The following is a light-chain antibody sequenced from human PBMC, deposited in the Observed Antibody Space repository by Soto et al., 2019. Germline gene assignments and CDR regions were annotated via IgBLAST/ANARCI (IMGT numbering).Light chain of an antibody. CDR2: GAF. Sequence: EIVMTQSPATVSVSPGETATLSCRASQSVSYNLAWYQQKPGQGLRLLIYGAFTRATGIPARFSGSGSGTEFTLNISSLQSEDLAVYYCQQYKNWPPLTFGGGTKVEIK. CDR1: QSVSYN. J-gene: IGKJ4*01. CDR3: QQYKNWPPLT. V-gene: IGKV3-15*01.